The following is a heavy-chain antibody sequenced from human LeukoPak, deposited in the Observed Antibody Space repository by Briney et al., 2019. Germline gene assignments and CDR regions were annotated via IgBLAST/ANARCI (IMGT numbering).Heavy chain of an antibody. V-gene: IGHV3-23*01. Sequence: GGSLRLSCAASGFTFSSYGMSWVRQAPGKGLEWVSAISGSGGSTYYADSVKGRFTISRDNSKNTLYLQMNSLRAEDTAVYYCAKRGRWELLLGYYFDYWGQGTLVTVSS. CDR1: GFTFSSYG. J-gene: IGHJ4*02. CDR3: AKRGRWELLLGYYFDY. D-gene: IGHD1-26*01. CDR2: ISGSGGST.